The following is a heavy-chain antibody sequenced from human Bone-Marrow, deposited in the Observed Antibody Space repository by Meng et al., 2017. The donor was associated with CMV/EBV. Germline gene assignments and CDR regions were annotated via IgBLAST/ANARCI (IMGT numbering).Heavy chain of an antibody. CDR1: GLTFSGYW. D-gene: IGHD2/OR15-2a*01. V-gene: IGHV3-7*01. J-gene: IGHJ3*02. Sequence: GGSLRLSCAASGLTFSGYWMDWVRQAPGKGLEWVANIGPDGSQKYYVDSVKGRFTISRDNAKNSLYLQMNSLRAEDTAFYFCARDLGFWHFDIWGQGTMVTFSS. CDR3: ARDLGFWHFDI. CDR2: IGPDGSQK.